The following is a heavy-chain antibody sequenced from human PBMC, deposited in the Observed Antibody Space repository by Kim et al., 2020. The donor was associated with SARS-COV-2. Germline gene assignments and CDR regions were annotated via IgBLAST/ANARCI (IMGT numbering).Heavy chain of an antibody. Sequence: SETLSLTCTVSGGAISSYSWSLIRQSPGKGLEWMGDIYYSGSTNYYPSLKSRVTISVETSKNQFSLKLSAVTAADTAVYYCARGGEYYDIFTGYYQYWY. CDR1: GGAISSYS. CDR3: ARGGEYYDIFTGYYQYWY. V-gene: IGHV4-59*13. D-gene: IGHD3-9*01. J-gene: IGHJ2*01. CDR2: IYYSGST.